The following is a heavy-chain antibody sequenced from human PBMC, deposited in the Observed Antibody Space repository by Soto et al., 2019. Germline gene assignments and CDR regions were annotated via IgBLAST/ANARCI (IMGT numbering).Heavy chain of an antibody. V-gene: IGHV4-4*07. CDR3: AREGSYSAYNFAHGIQLWSFDF. D-gene: IGHD5-12*01. Sequence: PSETLSLTCTVSGGSINTFYWIWVRQPAGKGLEWIGRTFSSGSTSFNPSLESRVAMSVDTSKNHFSLNLSSVTAADMAVYYCAREGSYSAYNFAHGIQLWSFDFWGQGALVTVSS. CDR2: TFSSGST. CDR1: GGSINTFY. J-gene: IGHJ4*02.